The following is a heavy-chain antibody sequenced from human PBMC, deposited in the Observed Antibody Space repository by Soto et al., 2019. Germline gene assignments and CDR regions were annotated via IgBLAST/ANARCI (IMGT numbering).Heavy chain of an antibody. CDR3: ARGDYADRDIDC. Sequence: EVQLVETGGGLIQPGESLRLSCAASGFTVNSNFMTWVRQAPGKGLDWVSVIYGGGSTYYADSVKCRFTIYRDNSKNTLYLQMNSLRAEDTAIDYCARGDYADRDIDCWGKGPKVTVSS. CDR2: IYGGGST. J-gene: IGHJ6*04. V-gene: IGHV3-53*02. D-gene: IGHD4-17*01. CDR1: GFTVNSNF.